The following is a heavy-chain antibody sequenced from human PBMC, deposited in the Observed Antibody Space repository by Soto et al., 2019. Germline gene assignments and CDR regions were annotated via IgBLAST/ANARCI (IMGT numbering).Heavy chain of an antibody. CDR3: ARDLQGYCSSTSCPSLDY. Sequence: GASVKVSCKASGGTCSSYTISWVRQAPGQGLEWMGRIIPILGIANYAQKFQGRVTITADKSTSTAYMELSSLRSEDTAVYYCARDLQGYCSSTSCPSLDYWGQGTLVTVSS. CDR2: IIPILGIA. CDR1: GGTCSSYT. V-gene: IGHV1-69*04. J-gene: IGHJ4*02. D-gene: IGHD2-2*01.